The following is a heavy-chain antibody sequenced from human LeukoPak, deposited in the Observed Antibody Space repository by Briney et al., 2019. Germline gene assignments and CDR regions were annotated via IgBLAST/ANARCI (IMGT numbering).Heavy chain of an antibody. J-gene: IGHJ4*02. CDR3: AKTRPLDSSSWSHGDY. CDR1: GFTFSSYA. Sequence: GGSLRLSCAASGFTFSSYAMSWVRQARGKGLEWVSAISGSGDSTYYGDSVKGRFTISRDNSKNTLYLQMNSLRAEDTAVYYCAKTRPLDSSSWSHGDYWGQGTLVTVSS. V-gene: IGHV3-23*01. D-gene: IGHD6-13*01. CDR2: ISGSGDST.